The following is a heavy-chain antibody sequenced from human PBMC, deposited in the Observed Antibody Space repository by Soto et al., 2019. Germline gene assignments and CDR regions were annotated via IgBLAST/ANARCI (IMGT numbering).Heavy chain of an antibody. Sequence: WTWIRQPPGEGLEWIGYIYDSGRTYYNPSLKSRVTISVDTSKNQFSLRLSSVSAADTAVYYCARGTIPYYYYGMDVWGQGATVTVS. J-gene: IGHJ6*02. CDR2: IYDSGRT. V-gene: IGHV4-59*01. CDR3: ARGTIPYYYYGMDV. D-gene: IGHD3-10*01.